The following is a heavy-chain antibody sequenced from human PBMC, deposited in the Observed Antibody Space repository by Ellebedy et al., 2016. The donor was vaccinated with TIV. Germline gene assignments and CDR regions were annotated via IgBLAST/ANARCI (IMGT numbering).Heavy chain of an antibody. V-gene: IGHV4-4*02. D-gene: IGHD5-18*01. CDR3: ARDLENSYGYGGSPYYYYYGMDV. J-gene: IGHJ6*02. CDR2: IYHSGST. CDR1: GGSISSSNW. Sequence: MPGGSLRLSCAVSGGSISSSNWWSWVRQPPGKGLEWIGEIYHSGSTNYNPSLKSRVTISVDKSKNQFSLKLSSVTAADTAVYYCARDLENSYGYGGSPYYYYYGMDVWGQGTTVTVSS.